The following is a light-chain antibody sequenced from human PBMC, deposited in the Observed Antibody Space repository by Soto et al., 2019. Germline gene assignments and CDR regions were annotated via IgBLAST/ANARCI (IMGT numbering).Light chain of an antibody. CDR2: KAS. J-gene: IGKJ1*01. CDR3: QQYNSYSPT. CDR1: QSISGW. Sequence: DIQMTQSPSTLSASVGDRVTITCRASQSISGWLAWYQQKAGKAPNLLIYKASRLESGVPSRFSGSGSETEFTLTISGLQPGDSATYYCQQYNSYSPTFGQGTNVEVK. V-gene: IGKV1-5*03.